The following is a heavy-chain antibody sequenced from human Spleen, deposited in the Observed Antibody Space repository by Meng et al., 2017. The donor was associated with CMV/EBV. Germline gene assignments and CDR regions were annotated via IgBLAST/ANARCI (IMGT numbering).Heavy chain of an antibody. V-gene: IGHV3-23*01. CDR1: GFTFTTYA. Sequence: GESLKISCAASGFTFTTYAMTWVRQAPGKGLEWVSSISSSGGETYYADSVKGRFTISRDNSKNVLYLQMNSLRAEDTAIYYCAKVYPLHFGSRSSSFDYWGPGTLVTVSS. CDR2: ISSSGGET. CDR3: AKVYPLHFGSRSSSFDY. D-gene: IGHD3-10*01. J-gene: IGHJ4*02.